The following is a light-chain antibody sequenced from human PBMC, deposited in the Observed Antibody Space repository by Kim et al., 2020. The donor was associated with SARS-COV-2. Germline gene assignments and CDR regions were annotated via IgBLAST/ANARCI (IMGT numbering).Light chain of an antibody. J-gene: IGKJ2*01. CDR1: QAISSY. CDR2: AAS. Sequence: AIRMTQSPSSFSASTGDRVTITCRASQAISSYLAWYQQKPGKAPKLLISAASTLQSGVPSTFTGSGSGTEFTLTISCLQSEDFATYFCQQYYTYPYTFGQGTKLEI. V-gene: IGKV1-8*01. CDR3: QQYYTYPYT.